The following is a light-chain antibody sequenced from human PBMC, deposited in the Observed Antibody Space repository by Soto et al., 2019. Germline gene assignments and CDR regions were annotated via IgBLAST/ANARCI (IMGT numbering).Light chain of an antibody. CDR2: DAS. CDR1: QSVSYY. V-gene: IGKV3-11*01. Sequence: EIVLTQSPATLSLSPGERATLSCRASQSVSYYLAWYQQKPGQAXRLLIYDASNRATGIPARFSGSGSGTDFTLTITSLEPEDFAVYFCQQRSHWPSLTFGGGTKVDIK. J-gene: IGKJ4*01. CDR3: QQRSHWPSLT.